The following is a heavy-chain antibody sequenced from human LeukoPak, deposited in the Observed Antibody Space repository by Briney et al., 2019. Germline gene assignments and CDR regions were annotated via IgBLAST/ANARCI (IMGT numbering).Heavy chain of an antibody. Sequence: AGVKVSCKCSGYTFTSYAMHWVRQAPGQRREGMGWINAGNGNTKYSQKFQGRVTITRDTSASTAYMELSSLRSEDTAVYYCARVWYYGDYDAFDIWGQGTMVTVSS. CDR1: GYTFTSYA. J-gene: IGHJ3*02. CDR2: INAGNGNT. D-gene: IGHD4-17*01. CDR3: ARVWYYGDYDAFDI. V-gene: IGHV1-3*01.